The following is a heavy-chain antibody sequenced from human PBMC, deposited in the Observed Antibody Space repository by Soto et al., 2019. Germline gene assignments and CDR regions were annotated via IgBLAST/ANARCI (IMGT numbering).Heavy chain of an antibody. CDR1: GFTFSNYA. CDR2: ISGGGDST. CDR3: AKERLARGFDY. J-gene: IGHJ4*02. Sequence: EVQLLDSGGGLVQPGGSLRLSCAASGFTFSNYAMNWVRQAPGKGLEWVLGISGGGDSTYYADSVKGRFTISRDNYKNKLFLQMNSLRAEDTAVYYCAKERLARGFDYWGQGTLVTVSS. V-gene: IGHV3-23*01.